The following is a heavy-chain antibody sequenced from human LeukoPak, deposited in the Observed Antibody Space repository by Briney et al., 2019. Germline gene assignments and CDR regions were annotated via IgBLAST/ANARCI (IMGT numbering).Heavy chain of an antibody. D-gene: IGHD3-10*01. Sequence: ASETLSLTCTVSGYSISSGYYWGWIRQPPGKGLEWIGSGSTNYNPSLKSRVTISVDTSKNQFSLKLSSVTAADTAVYYCARHGSGSYYDAFDIWGQGTMVTVSS. CDR1: GYSISSGYY. CDR2: SGST. V-gene: IGHV4-38-2*02. J-gene: IGHJ3*02. CDR3: ARHGSGSYYDAFDI.